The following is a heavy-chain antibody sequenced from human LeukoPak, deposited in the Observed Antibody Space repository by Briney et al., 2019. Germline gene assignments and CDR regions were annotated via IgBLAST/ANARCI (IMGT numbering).Heavy chain of an antibody. V-gene: IGHV3-23*01. D-gene: IGHD6-13*01. CDR2: ISGSGGST. J-gene: IGHJ4*02. CDR1: GFTFSSYG. CDR3: AKYYPRQQLVRSPY. Sequence: GGSLRLSCAASGFTFSSYGMSWVRQAPGKGLEWVSAISGSGGSTYYAGSVKGRFTISRDNSKNTLYLQMNSLRAEDTAVYYCAKYYPRQQLVRSPYWGQGTLVTVSS.